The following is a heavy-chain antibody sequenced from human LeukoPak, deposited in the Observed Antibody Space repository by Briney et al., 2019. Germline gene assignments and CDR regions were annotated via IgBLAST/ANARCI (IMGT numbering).Heavy chain of an antibody. CDR2: ISYDGSNK. J-gene: IGHJ4*02. D-gene: IGHD3-9*01. Sequence: GGSLRLSCAASGFTFSSYAMHWVRQAPGKGLEWVAVISYDGSNKYYADSVRGRFTISRDNSKNTLYLQMNSLRAEDTAVYYCAREGNYDILTGYYRGGIDYWGQGTLVTVSS. CDR3: AREGNYDILTGYYRGGIDY. V-gene: IGHV3-30-3*01. CDR1: GFTFSSYA.